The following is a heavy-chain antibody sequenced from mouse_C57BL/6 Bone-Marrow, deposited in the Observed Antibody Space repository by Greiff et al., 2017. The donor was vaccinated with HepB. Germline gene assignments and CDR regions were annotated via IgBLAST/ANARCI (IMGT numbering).Heavy chain of an antibody. CDR3: AKESGPSSY. Sequence: VQLQQSGPGLVKPSQSLSLTCSVTGYSITSGYYWNWIRQFPGNKLEWMGYISYDGSNNYNPSLKNRISITRDTSKNQFFLKLNSVTTEDTATYYCAKESGPSSYWGQGTLVTVSA. V-gene: IGHV3-6*01. CDR1: GYSITSGYY. J-gene: IGHJ3*01. CDR2: ISYDGSN.